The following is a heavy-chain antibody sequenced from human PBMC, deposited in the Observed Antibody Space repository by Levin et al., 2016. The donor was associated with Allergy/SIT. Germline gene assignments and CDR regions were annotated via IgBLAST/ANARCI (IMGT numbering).Heavy chain of an antibody. J-gene: IGHJ6*02. CDR1: GYTFTSYW. CDR2: IYPSDSDT. Sequence: GESLKISCKGSGYTFTSYWIGWVRQMPGKGLEWIAIIYPSDSDTRYSPSFQGQVTISADKSISTAYLQWSSLKASDTAMYYCARAAYYGSGSYYNGADVWGQGTTVTVSS. V-gene: IGHV5-51*01. D-gene: IGHD3-10*01. CDR3: ARAAYYGSGSYYNGADV.